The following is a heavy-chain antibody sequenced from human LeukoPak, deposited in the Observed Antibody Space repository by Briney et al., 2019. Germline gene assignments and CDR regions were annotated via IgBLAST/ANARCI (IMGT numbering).Heavy chain of an antibody. CDR3: ERSRGVIRPQDAFDI. J-gene: IGHJ3*02. CDR2: IYYSGST. D-gene: IGHD3-16*01. Sequence: SQTLSLTCTVSGGSISSGGYYWRWIRQHPGKGLEWSGYIYYSGSTYYNPSLKSRVTISVDTSKNQFSLKLSSVTAEDTAVYYCERSRGVIRPQDAFDIWGQGTMVTVSS. CDR1: GGSISSGGYY. V-gene: IGHV4-31*03.